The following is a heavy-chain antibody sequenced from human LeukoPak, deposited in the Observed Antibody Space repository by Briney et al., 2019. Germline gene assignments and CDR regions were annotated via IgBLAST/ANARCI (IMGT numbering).Heavy chain of an antibody. V-gene: IGHV3-48*04. D-gene: IGHD5-12*01. CDR2: ISSSSSTI. J-gene: IGHJ4*02. CDR1: GFTFSTYS. Sequence: GGSLRLSCAASGFTFSTYSMNWVRQAPGKGLEWVSYISSSSSTIYYADSVKGRFTISRDNAKNSLYLQMNSLRAEDTALYYCAKDRIVATFHTPLFDYWGQGTLVTVSS. CDR3: AKDRIVATFHTPLFDY.